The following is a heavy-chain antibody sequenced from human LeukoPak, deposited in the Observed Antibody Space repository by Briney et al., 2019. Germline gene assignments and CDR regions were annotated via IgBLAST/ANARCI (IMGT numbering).Heavy chain of an antibody. CDR3: AASRDGYIDYWYFDL. Sequence: SVKVSCKASGGTFSSYAISWVRQAPGQGLEWMGGIIPIFGTANYAQKFQGRVTITADESTSTAYMELSSLRSEDTAVYYCAASRDGYIDYWYFDLWGRGTLVTVSS. CDR1: GGTFSSYA. J-gene: IGHJ2*01. V-gene: IGHV1-69*13. D-gene: IGHD5-24*01. CDR2: IIPIFGTA.